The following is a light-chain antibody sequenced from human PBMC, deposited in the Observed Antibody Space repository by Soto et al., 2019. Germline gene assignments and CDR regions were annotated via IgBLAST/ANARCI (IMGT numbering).Light chain of an antibody. CDR3: QQYGSSGT. Sequence: EIGLTQSPGTLSLSPGERATLSCTASQSVSSSYLGWYQQKPGQDPRLLIYGESSRATGIPDRFSGSGSGTDFTLTISRLEPEDSAVYYCQQYGSSGTFGQGTKVDIK. CDR1: QSVSSSY. J-gene: IGKJ1*01. V-gene: IGKV3-20*01. CDR2: GES.